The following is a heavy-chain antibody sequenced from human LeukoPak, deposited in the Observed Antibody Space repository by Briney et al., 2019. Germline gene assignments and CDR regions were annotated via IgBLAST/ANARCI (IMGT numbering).Heavy chain of an antibody. D-gene: IGHD3-10*01. CDR1: GFIFSSYW. CDR3: ARDSGESVTMVRNPMDV. J-gene: IGHJ6*03. Sequence: GGSLRLSCAASGFIFSSYWMAWVRQAPGKGLEWVANIKEDGSEKNYVDSVKGRFTISRDNAKNSLYLQMNSLRAEDTAVYYCARDSGESVTMVRNPMDVWGKGTTVTISS. V-gene: IGHV3-7*01. CDR2: IKEDGSEK.